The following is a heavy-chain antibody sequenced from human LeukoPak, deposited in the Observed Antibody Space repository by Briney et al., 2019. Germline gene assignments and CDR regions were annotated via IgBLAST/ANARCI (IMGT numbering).Heavy chain of an antibody. Sequence: ASVKVSCKASGYTFTSYDINWVRQVTGQGLEWMGWMNPNSGNTGYAQKFQGRVTMTRHTSISTAYMELSRLRSDDTAVYYCARGLAGRGAAAGTGSYCWFDPWGQGTLVTVSS. V-gene: IGHV1-8*01. CDR2: MNPNSGNT. J-gene: IGHJ5*02. CDR1: GYTFTSYD. CDR3: ARGLAGRGAAAGTGSYCWFDP. D-gene: IGHD6-13*01.